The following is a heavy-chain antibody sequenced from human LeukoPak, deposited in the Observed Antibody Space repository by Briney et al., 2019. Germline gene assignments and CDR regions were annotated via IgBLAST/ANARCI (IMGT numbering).Heavy chain of an antibody. CDR1: GYDFTSVG. D-gene: IGHD5-24*01. CDR2: ISPYNGNT. J-gene: IGHJ4*02. CDR3: ARVGWEMAIMGDFDY. V-gene: IGHV1-18*01. Sequence: ASVKVSCKASGYDFTSVGITWVRQAPGQGLEWMGWISPYNGNTRYVQNFQGRVTMTTDTSTSTAYMELRSLRFDDTAVYYCARVGWEMAIMGDFDYWGQGTLVTVSS.